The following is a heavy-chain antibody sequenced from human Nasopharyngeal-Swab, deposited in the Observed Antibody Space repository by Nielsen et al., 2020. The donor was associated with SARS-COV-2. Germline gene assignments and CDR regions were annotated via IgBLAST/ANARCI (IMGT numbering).Heavy chain of an antibody. D-gene: IGHD2-15*01. CDR3: ARSGDCSGGSCYFAFDI. Sequence: SVTVSCKSSGYTFTYRYLHWVRPAPSQALEWMGWITPFNGNTNYAQKFQDRVTITRDRSMSTAYMELSSLRSEDTAMYYCARSGDCSGGSCYFAFDIWGQGTMVTVSS. CDR1: GYTFTYRY. J-gene: IGHJ3*02. CDR2: ITPFNGNT. V-gene: IGHV1-45*02.